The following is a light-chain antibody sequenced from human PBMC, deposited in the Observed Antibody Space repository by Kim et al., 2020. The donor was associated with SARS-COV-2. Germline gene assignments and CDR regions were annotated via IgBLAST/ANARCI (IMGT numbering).Light chain of an antibody. CDR3: QQSYSFPYT. Sequence: DIQFTQSPSTLSASVGDRVTITCRASQTMSNNLNWYQQKPGKAPKLLIYAGSNLQSGVTSRFSGSGSGADFTLTISSLQPEDFATYYCQQSYSFPYTFGQGTKLEI. V-gene: IGKV1-39*01. CDR2: AGS. CDR1: QTMSNN. J-gene: IGKJ2*01.